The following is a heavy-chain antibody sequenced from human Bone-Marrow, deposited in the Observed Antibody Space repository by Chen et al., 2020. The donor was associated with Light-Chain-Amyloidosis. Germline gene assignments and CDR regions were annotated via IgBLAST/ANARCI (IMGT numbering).Heavy chain of an antibody. CDR1: GGSFSAYY. CDR3: ARDTHYDFQNGPLSWFDP. J-gene: IGHJ5*02. CDR2: VYYTGSA. D-gene: IGHD3-3*01. Sequence: QVQLQQWGAGLLKPSETLSLTCAVYGGSFSAYYWAWIRQPPGQGLEWIGSVYYTGSAYYSPSLKSRVTMSVDTSRNQFSLSLSSVTAADTAIYFCARDTHYDFQNGPLSWFDPWGRGALVTVSS. V-gene: IGHV4-34*11.